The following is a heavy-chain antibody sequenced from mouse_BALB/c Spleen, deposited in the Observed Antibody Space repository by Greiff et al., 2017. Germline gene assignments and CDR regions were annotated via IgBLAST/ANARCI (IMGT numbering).Heavy chain of an antibody. CDR2: ISTYYGDA. D-gene: IGHD2-14*01. CDR3: ARGGHRYDPAMDY. CDR1: GYTFTDYA. V-gene: IGHV1S137*01. J-gene: IGHJ4*01. Sequence: QVQLKESGAELVRPGVSVKISCKGSGYTFTDYAMHWVKQSHAKSLEWIGVISTYYGDASYNQKFKGKATMTVDKSSSTAYMELARLTSEDSAIYYCARGGHRYDPAMDYWGQGTSVTVSS.